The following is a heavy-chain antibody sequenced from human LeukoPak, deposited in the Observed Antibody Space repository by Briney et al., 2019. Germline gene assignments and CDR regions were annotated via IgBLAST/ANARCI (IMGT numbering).Heavy chain of an antibody. J-gene: IGHJ4*02. Sequence: SETLSLACTVSGGSISSSSYYWGWIRQPPGKGLEWIGSIYYSGSTYYNPSLKSRVTISVDTSKNQFSLKLSSVTAADTAVYYCARGKWLRPFDYWGQGTLVTVSS. CDR1: GGSISSSSYY. V-gene: IGHV4-39*01. CDR3: ARGKWLRPFDY. CDR2: IYYSGST. D-gene: IGHD5-12*01.